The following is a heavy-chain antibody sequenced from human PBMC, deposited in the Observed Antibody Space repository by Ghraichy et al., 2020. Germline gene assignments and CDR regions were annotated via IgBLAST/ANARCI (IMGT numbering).Heavy chain of an antibody. D-gene: IGHD2-2*01. CDR1: GGSISNYY. V-gene: IGHV4-59*01. Sequence: SETLTLTCTVPGGSISNYYWSWIRQPPGKGLEYIGYIYYSGSTNYNPSLKSRVTISVDTSKNQFSLNLNSVTSADTAVYYCARLGSSTSNWFDPWGQGTLVTVSS. J-gene: IGHJ5*02. CDR2: IYYSGST. CDR3: ARLGSSTSNWFDP.